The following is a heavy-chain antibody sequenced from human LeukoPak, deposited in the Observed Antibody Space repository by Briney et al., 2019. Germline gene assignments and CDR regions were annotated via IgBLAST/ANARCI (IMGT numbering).Heavy chain of an antibody. CDR2: ISGSGGST. J-gene: IGHJ4*02. CDR1: GFTFSSYA. CDR3: AKGGRYRVGATYG. D-gene: IGHD1-26*01. Sequence: GGSLRLSCAASGFTFSSYAMSWVRQAPGKGLEWVSAISGSGGSTYYADSVKGRYTISRDNSKNTLYLQMNSLRAEDTAVYYCAKGGRYRVGATYGWGQGTLVTVSS. V-gene: IGHV3-23*01.